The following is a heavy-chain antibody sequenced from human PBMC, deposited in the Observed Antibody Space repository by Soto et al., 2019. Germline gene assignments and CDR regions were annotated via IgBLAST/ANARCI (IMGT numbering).Heavy chain of an antibody. CDR2: ISAYNGNT. CDR3: ARDVVVPATTYYYYGMDV. J-gene: IGHJ6*02. V-gene: IGHV1-18*04. Sequence: AAVKVSCKASGYTFTSYGISGVRQAPRQGLEWMGWISAYNGNTNYAQKLQGRVTMTTDTSTSTDYMELRSLRSDDTAVYYCARDVVVPATTYYYYGMDVWGQGTTVTVSS. D-gene: IGHD2-2*01. CDR1: GYTFTSYG.